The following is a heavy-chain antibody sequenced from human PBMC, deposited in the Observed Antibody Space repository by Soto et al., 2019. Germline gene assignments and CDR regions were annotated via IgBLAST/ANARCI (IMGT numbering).Heavy chain of an antibody. Sequence: QLQLQESGPGLVKPSETLSLTCTVSGGSISSSSYYWGWIRQPPGKGLEWIGSIYYSGSTYYNPSLKSRVTISVDTSKNQFSLKLSSVTAADTAVYYCAIRETVGFGEAYDYWGQGTLVTVSS. CDR3: AIRETVGFGEAYDY. CDR2: IYYSGST. D-gene: IGHD3-10*01. V-gene: IGHV4-39*01. CDR1: GGSISSSSYY. J-gene: IGHJ4*02.